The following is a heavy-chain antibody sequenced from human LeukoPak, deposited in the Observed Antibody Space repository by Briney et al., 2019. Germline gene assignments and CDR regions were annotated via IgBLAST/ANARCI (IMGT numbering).Heavy chain of an antibody. CDR1: GFTVSSNY. J-gene: IGHJ4*02. D-gene: IGHD2-2*01. CDR2: IYSGGST. CDR3: ARACSSTSCYDY. Sequence: GGSLRLSCAASGFTVSSNYMSWVRQAPGKGLEWVSVIYSGGSTYYADSVKDRFTISRDNSKNTLYLQMNSLRAEDTAVYYCARACSSTSCYDYWGQGTLVTVSS. V-gene: IGHV3-53*01.